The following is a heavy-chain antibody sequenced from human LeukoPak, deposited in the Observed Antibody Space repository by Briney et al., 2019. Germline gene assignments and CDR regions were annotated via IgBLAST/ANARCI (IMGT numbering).Heavy chain of an antibody. CDR1: GFTFSAYA. CDR2: ISYDGSNT. D-gene: IGHD5-24*01. V-gene: IGHV3-30-3*01. Sequence: GGSLRLSCAASGFTFSAYAMHWVRQAPGKGLEWVAVISYDGSNTYYADSVKGRFTISRDNSKNTLYLQMNSLRAEDTAVYYCARGGRWLQSLFDYWGQGTLVTVSS. CDR3: ARGGRWLQSLFDY. J-gene: IGHJ4*02.